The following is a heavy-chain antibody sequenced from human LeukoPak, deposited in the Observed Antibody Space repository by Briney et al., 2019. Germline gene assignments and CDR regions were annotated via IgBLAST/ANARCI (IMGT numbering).Heavy chain of an antibody. Sequence: PGGSLRLSCAASGFTFSRFSMNWVRQAPGKGLELVLHISSSGTITHYADPVKGRFTITRDNAKNLTFPQMNSLRDEDTAVYYCARDRLGGTDSWGQGTLVTVSS. CDR2: ISSSGTIT. D-gene: IGHD1-26*01. J-gene: IGHJ4*02. V-gene: IGHV3-48*02. CDR3: ARDRLGGTDS. CDR1: GFTFSRFS.